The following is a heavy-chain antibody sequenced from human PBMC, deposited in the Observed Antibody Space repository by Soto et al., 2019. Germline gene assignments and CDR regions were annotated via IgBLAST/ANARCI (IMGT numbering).Heavy chain of an antibody. Sequence: QVQLQQWGAGLLKPSETLSLTCAVYGGSFSGYYWSWIRQPPGKGLEWIGEINHSGSTNYNPSLKSRVTISVDTSKNQFSLRLSSVTAADTAVYYCARGPAVVVVPAAQSYGMDVWGQGTTVTVSS. V-gene: IGHV4-34*01. CDR3: ARGPAVVVVPAAQSYGMDV. CDR1: GGSFSGYY. CDR2: INHSGST. D-gene: IGHD2-2*01. J-gene: IGHJ6*02.